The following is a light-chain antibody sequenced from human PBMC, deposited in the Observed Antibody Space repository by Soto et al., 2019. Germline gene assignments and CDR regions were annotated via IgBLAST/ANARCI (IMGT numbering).Light chain of an antibody. J-gene: IGKJ5*01. CDR2: AAS. CDR1: ESISRH. CDR3: QESYSTLSIT. V-gene: IGKV1-39*01. Sequence: DIQMTQSPSSLSASVGDRVTITCRASESISRHLNWYQQKPGNAPKLLIYAASSLQNGVPSRFSGSGSGTDVTLTISNLQPGDFATYYCQESYSTLSITFGQGTRLETK.